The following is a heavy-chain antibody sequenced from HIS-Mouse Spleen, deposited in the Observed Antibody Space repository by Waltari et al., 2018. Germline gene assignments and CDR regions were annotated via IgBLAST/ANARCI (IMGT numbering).Heavy chain of an antibody. CDR3: ARGHDYSNYFDY. D-gene: IGHD4-4*01. CDR2: MNPNSGNT. Sequence: ASVKVSCKASGYTFPSYDINCVGQATGQGLEWMGWMNPNSGNTGYAQKFQGRVTMTRNTSISTAYMELSSLRSEDTAVYYCARGHDYSNYFDYWGQGTLVTVSS. J-gene: IGHJ4*02. CDR1: GYTFPSYD. V-gene: IGHV1-8*01.